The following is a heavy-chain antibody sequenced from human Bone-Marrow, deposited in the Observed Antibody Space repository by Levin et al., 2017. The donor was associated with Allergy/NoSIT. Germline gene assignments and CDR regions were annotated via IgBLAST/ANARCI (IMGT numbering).Heavy chain of an antibody. D-gene: IGHD2-8*02. J-gene: IGHJ4*02. V-gene: IGHV3-15*01. CDR2: IKSKTDGGTT. Sequence: PSETLSLTCAASGFTFSNAWMSWVRQAPGKGLEWIGRIKSKTDGGTTDYAAPVKGRFTISRDDSRNTLYLQMNSLKTDDTAVYYCTTDDYYTGGVSYTGFDSWGQGTLVTVSS. CDR3: TTDDYYTGGVSYTGFDS. CDR1: GFTFSNAW.